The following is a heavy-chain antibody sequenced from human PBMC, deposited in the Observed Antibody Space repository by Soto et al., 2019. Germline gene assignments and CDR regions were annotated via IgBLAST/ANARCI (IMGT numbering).Heavy chain of an antibody. J-gene: IGHJ1*01. CDR1: GGSFSGYY. CDR2: INHSGGT. CDR3: ARGQIAYYQH. Sequence: QVQLQQWGAGLLKPSETLSLTCAVYGGSFSGYYWSWIHQPPGKGLEWLGEINHSGGTNYNPSLKGRVTMSVDTSKKQFSLTLRSMTAADTAIYYCARGQIAYYQHWGQGTLVTVAS. V-gene: IGHV4-34*02. D-gene: IGHD2-21*01.